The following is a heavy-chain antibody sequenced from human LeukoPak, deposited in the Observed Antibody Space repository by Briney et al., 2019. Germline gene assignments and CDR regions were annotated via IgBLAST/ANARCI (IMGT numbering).Heavy chain of an antibody. CDR3: ARGSGSYLNWFDP. CDR1: GGSISSGDYY. Sequence: SETLSLTCTVSGGSISSGDYYWSWLRQPPGKGLEWIGYIYYSGSTYYNPSLKSRVTISVDTSKNQFSLKLSSVTAADTAVYYCARGSGSYLNWFDPWGQGTLVTVSS. V-gene: IGHV4-30-4*01. D-gene: IGHD1-26*01. J-gene: IGHJ5*02. CDR2: IYYSGST.